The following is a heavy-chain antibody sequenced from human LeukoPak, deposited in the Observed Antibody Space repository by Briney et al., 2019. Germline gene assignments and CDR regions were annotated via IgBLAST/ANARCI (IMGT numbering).Heavy chain of an antibody. Sequence: ASVKVSCKASGYTFTGYYMHWVRQAPGQGLEWMGWINPNSGGTNYAQKFQGRVTMTRDTSISTAYMELSRLRSDDTAVYYCAREYSSSSGGRYYYYYMDVWGKGTTVTVSS. V-gene: IGHV1-2*02. J-gene: IGHJ6*03. D-gene: IGHD6-6*01. CDR2: INPNSGGT. CDR3: AREYSSSSGGRYYYYYMDV. CDR1: GYTFTGYY.